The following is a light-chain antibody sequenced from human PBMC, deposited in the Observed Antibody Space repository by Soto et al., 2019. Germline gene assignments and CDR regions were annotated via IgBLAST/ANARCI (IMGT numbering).Light chain of an antibody. Sequence: QSALTQPRSVSGSPGQSVTISCTGTSSDVGGYNYVSWYQQHPGKAPKLMIYDVSKRPSGVPHRFSGSKSGYTASLTISGLQAEDEADYYCCSYAGSYTWVFGGGTKLTVL. J-gene: IGLJ3*02. CDR3: CSYAGSYTWV. V-gene: IGLV2-11*01. CDR1: SSDVGGYNY. CDR2: DVS.